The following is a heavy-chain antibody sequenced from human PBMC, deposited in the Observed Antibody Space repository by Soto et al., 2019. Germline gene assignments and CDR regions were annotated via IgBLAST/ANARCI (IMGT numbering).Heavy chain of an antibody. J-gene: IGHJ6*02. V-gene: IGHV3-74*01. Sequence: EVKLVEYGGGLVQPGGSLRLSCAASGFTFSNYWIHWVRQAPGKGLMWVSCINGDGTTTNYADSVRGRFAISRDNAENTVYLQMNSLRAEDTALYYCARGVRGHYGKDVWGQGTTVTVSS. CDR3: ARGVRGHYGKDV. CDR1: GFTFSNYW. D-gene: IGHD3-10*01. CDR2: INGDGTTT.